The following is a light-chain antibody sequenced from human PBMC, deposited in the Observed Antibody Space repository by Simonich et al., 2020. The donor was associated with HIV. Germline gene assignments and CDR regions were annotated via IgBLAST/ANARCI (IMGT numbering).Light chain of an antibody. CDR1: TSVASN. Sequence: ILMTQSPAILSVSPGEKTTLSCRTSTSVASNLAWYQQKPGQAPRLLIFGSSSRATGIPARFSGSGFGTEFTLTISSMQSEDFAVYYCQQYNNWPSPFTFGPGTKVDIK. J-gene: IGKJ3*01. V-gene: IGKV3-15*01. CDR3: QQYNNWPSPFT. CDR2: GSS.